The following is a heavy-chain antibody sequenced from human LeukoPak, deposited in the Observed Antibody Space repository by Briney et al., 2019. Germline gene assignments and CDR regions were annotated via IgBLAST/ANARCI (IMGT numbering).Heavy chain of an antibody. D-gene: IGHD4-17*01. J-gene: IGHJ6*04. V-gene: IGHV3-30*18. CDR2: ISYDGSNK. CDR3: AKDLMTTVTTWDYYGMDV. CDR1: GFTFSSYG. Sequence: GGSLRLSCAASGFTFSSYGMHWVRQPPGKGLEWVAVISYDGSNKYYADSVKGRFTISRDNSKNTLYLQMNSLRAEDTAVYYCAKDLMTTVTTWDYYGMDVWGKGTTVTVYS.